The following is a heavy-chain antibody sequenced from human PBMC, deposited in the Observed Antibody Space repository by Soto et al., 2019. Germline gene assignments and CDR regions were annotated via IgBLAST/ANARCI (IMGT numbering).Heavy chain of an antibody. CDR2: IWNDGSNK. CDR1: GFTFSGYV. J-gene: IGHJ4*02. V-gene: IGHV3-33*01. D-gene: IGHD4-17*01. Sequence: QVQLVEGGGGVVQPGRSLRLSCAASGFTFSGYVMHWVRQAPGKGLEWVAVIWNDGSNKHYADSVKGRFTISRDNSKNTQYLQMNSLRAEDTAVYYCARERLGDYCFDYWGQGTLVTVSS. CDR3: ARERLGDYCFDY.